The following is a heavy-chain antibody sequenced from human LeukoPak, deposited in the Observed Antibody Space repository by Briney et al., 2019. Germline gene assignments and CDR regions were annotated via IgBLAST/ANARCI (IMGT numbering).Heavy chain of an antibody. CDR2: IYYSGST. CDR1: GGSISSSPYY. CDR3: AAIVGATSIDY. J-gene: IGHJ4*02. D-gene: IGHD1-26*01. V-gene: IGHV4-39*01. Sequence: NPSETLSLTCTVSGGSISSSPYYWGWIRQPPGKGLEWIGTIYYSGSTYYNPSLKSRVTISVDTSKNQFSLKLTSVTAADTAVYYCAAIVGATSIDYWGQGTLVTVSS.